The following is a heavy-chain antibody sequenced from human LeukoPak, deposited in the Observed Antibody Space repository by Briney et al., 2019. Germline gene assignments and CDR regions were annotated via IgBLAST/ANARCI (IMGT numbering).Heavy chain of an antibody. CDR2: ISSNGDST. Sequence: QSGGSLRLSCAVSGFTFSGYAMHWVRQAPGKGLEYVSAISSNGDSTYYAYSVKGRFTISRDNSKNTLYLQMGSLRAEGMAVYYCARGGYCSSTSCYGPFDYWGQGTLVTVSS. J-gene: IGHJ4*02. CDR1: GFTFSGYA. D-gene: IGHD2-2*01. V-gene: IGHV3-64*01. CDR3: ARGGYCSSTSCYGPFDY.